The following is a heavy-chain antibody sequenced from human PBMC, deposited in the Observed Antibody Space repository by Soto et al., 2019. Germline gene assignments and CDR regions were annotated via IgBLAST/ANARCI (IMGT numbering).Heavy chain of an antibody. CDR1: GYTFTNYY. J-gene: IGHJ4*02. V-gene: IGHV1-46*01. CDR3: ARDLVPRGSGCYFPCFDY. Sequence: QVQLVQSGAEVKEPGASVKVSCKASGYTFTNYYMHWVRQAPGQGLEWMGIINPGGGGTTYAQKFQGRVTMTRDTATSTVYMEVSSLRSEDTAVYYWARDLVPRGSGCYFPCFDYWGQGTLVTVSS. CDR2: INPGGGGT. D-gene: IGHD6-19*01.